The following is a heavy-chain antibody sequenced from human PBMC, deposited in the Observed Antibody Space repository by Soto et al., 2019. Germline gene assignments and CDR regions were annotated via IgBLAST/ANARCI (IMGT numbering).Heavy chain of an antibody. D-gene: IGHD3-10*01. CDR2: IWYDGSDK. J-gene: IGHJ6*03. V-gene: IGHV3-33*01. Sequence: GSLRLSCAASGFTFSSYGMHWVRQAPGKGLEWVAVIWYDGSDKYYADSVKGRFTISRDNSKNTLYLQMNSLRAEDTAVYYCARGRGGGLYYYYYMDVWGKGTTVTVSS. CDR3: ARGRGGGLYYYYYMDV. CDR1: GFTFSSYG.